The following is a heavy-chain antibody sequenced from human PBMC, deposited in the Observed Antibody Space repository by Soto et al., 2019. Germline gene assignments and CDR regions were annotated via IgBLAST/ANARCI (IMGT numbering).Heavy chain of an antibody. Sequence: GWSLRLSCASSVFTSTNYVMNWVRQAPGKGLEWVSSISGSGTTTLYADSVKGRFIISRDNSKNTLYLQMNSLRAEDTALYYCAKDRVGGVPDAFDIWGQGTMVTVSS. V-gene: IGHV3-23*01. D-gene: IGHD2-8*01. CDR1: VFTSTNYV. CDR3: AKDRVGGVPDAFDI. J-gene: IGHJ3*02. CDR2: ISGSGTTT.